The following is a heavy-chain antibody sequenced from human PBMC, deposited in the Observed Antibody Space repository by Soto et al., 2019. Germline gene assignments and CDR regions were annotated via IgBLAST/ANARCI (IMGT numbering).Heavy chain of an antibody. CDR3: TRVGGYYGDFPNFDY. Sequence: SETLSLTCSVSGSSIRPNYWSWIRQPPGKGLEWIGNIYYSGSTNYSPSLKSRVVISVASPRNQLSLRLNSVTAADTAVYYCTRVGGYYGDFPNFDYWGQGALVTVSS. CDR2: IYYSGST. V-gene: IGHV4-59*01. J-gene: IGHJ4*02. D-gene: IGHD4-17*01. CDR1: GSSIRPNY.